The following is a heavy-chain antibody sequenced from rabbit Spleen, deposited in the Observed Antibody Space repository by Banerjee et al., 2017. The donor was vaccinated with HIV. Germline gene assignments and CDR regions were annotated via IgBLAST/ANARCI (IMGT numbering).Heavy chain of an antibody. CDR2: IAGSSSGFS. V-gene: IGHV1S45*01. CDR1: GVSFSSSDY. CDR3: ARDLANVIGWNFGL. D-gene: IGHD3-1*01. J-gene: IGHJ4*01. Sequence: QEQLTETGGGLVQPGGSLTLSCKASGVSFSSSDYMCWVRQAPGKGLEWISCIAGSSSGFSYSATWAKGRFTCSKTSSTTVTLQMTSLTVADTATYFCARDLANVIGWNFGLWGPGTLVTVS.